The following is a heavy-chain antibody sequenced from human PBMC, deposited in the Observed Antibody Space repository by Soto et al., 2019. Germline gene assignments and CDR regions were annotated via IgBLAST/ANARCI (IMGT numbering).Heavy chain of an antibody. Sequence: QVQLVQSGGEVKKPGASVKVSCKASGYTFSSYGISWVRQAPGQGLEWMGWISAYNGNTNYEQKLQGRVTMTTDTXXXXAYMXXRXLXSDDTAVYYCARVFFRLFAFDIWGQGTMVTVSS. CDR1: GYTFSSYG. D-gene: IGHD3-22*01. CDR3: ARVFFRLFAFDI. J-gene: IGHJ3*02. CDR2: ISAYNGNT. V-gene: IGHV1-18*01.